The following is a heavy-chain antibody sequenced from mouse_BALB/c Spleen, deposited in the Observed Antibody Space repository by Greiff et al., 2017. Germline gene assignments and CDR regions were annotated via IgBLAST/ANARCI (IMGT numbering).Heavy chain of an antibody. J-gene: IGHJ3*01. CDR2: ISYSGST. CDR1: GYSITSDYA. D-gene: IGHD2-4*01. CDR3: ARERYDYGGAWFAY. V-gene: IGHV3-2*02. Sequence: EVHLVESGPGLVKPSQSLSLTCTVTGYSITSDYAWNWIRQFPGNKLEWMGYISYSGSTSYNPSLKSRISITRDTSKNQFFLQLNSVTTEDTATYYCARERYDYGGAWFAYWGQGTLVTVSA.